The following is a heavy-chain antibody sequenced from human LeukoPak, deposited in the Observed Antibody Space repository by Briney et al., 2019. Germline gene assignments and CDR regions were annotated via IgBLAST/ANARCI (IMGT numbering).Heavy chain of an antibody. J-gene: IGHJ4*02. D-gene: IGHD2-2*01. V-gene: IGHV3-53*01. CDR3: ARGLGYCTSTTCLLPFDY. Sequence: GGSLRLSCAASGFTVSTYYMTWVRQAPGKGLECVSVIYSGGSTYYADSVKGRFTVSRDNSKNTLYLQMDSLRAEDTAMYYCARGLGYCTSTTCLLPFDYWGQGTLVTVSS. CDR1: GFTVSTYY. CDR2: IYSGGST.